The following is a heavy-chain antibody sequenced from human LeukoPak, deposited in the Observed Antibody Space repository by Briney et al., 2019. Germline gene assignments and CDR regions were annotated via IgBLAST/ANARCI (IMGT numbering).Heavy chain of an antibody. J-gene: IGHJ4*02. V-gene: IGHV1-18*01. Sequence: SVKVSCKASGYNFTSYGIRWVRQAPGQGLEWMGWISPYNGNTNYAPKLQGRLTMTTDTSTSAAYMELRSLRSDDTAVYYCARDRQCGYWGQGTLVTVSS. CDR2: ISPYNGNT. CDR1: GYNFTSYG. D-gene: IGHD2-21*01. CDR3: ARDRQCGY.